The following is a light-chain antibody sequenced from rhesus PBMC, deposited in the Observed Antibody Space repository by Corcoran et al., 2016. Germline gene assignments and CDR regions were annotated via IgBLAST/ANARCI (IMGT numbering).Light chain of an antibody. CDR3: RQRNSYPYN. V-gene: IGKV1-38*01. Sequence: DIQLTQSPSSLSASVGDRVTITCRASQGISSYLAWYQQKSGKAPKLLIYDASNLQSGVPSRFRGSGSGTEFTLTIRSLQPEDFATYYCRQRNSYPYNFGQGTKVEIK. CDR2: DAS. J-gene: IGKJ2*01. CDR1: QGISSY.